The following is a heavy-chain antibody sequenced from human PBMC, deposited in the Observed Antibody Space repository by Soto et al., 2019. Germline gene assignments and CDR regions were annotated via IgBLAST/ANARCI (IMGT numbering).Heavy chain of an antibody. CDR3: AKGSSSTQYLNYYFYHMDV. V-gene: IGHV3-23*01. CDR1: GLTFPSYA. Sequence: LLESGGGLVQPGGSLRLSGAASGLTFPSYAMNWVRQSPGKGLAWVAAIGGSGANTYYADSVKGRFTISRDNSKNTVYLQMNSLRAEDTAVYYCAKGSSSTQYLNYYFYHMDVWGKGTTVSVSS. D-gene: IGHD2-2*01. J-gene: IGHJ6*03. CDR2: IGGSGANT.